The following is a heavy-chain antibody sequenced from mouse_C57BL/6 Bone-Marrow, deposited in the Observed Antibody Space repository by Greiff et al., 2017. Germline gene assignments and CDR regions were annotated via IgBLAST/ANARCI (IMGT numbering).Heavy chain of an antibody. CDR2: ISSGGSYT. V-gene: IGHV5-6*01. Sequence: EVQVVESGGDLVKPGGSLKLSCAASGFTFSSYGMSWVRQTPDKRLEWVATISSGGSYTYYPDSVKGRFTISRDNAKNTLYLQMSSLKSEDTAMYYCARHGYDYAWFAYWDQGTLVTVSA. J-gene: IGHJ3*01. D-gene: IGHD2-4*01. CDR3: ARHGYDYAWFAY. CDR1: GFTFSSYG.